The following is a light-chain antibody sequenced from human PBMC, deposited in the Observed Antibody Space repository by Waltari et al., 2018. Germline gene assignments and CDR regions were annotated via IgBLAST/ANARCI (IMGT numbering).Light chain of an antibody. CDR1: GGHSSYP. V-gene: IGLV4-69*01. Sequence: QLVLTQSPSASASLGASVKPTCTLSGGHSSYPTAWHQQQPEKGPRYLMKVNSDGSHDKGDGIPDRFSGSSSGAERYLTISSLQSENEADYYCQTWDNGIRVFGGGTKLTVL. CDR2: VNSDGSH. CDR3: QTWDNGIRV. J-gene: IGLJ3*02.